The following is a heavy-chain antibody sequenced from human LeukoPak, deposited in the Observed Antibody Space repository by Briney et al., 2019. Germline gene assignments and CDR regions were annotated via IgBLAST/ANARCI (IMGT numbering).Heavy chain of an antibody. V-gene: IGHV4-59*01. CDR2: IYYSGST. J-gene: IGHJ3*02. CDR1: GGSISSYY. D-gene: IGHD1-26*01. CDR3: ARRAPWEKWAFDI. Sequence: PSKTLSLTCTVSGGSISSYYWSWIRQPPGKGLEWIGYIYYSGSTNYNPSLKSRVTISVDTSKNQFSLKLSSVTAADTAVYYCARRAPWEKWAFDIWGQGTMVTVSS.